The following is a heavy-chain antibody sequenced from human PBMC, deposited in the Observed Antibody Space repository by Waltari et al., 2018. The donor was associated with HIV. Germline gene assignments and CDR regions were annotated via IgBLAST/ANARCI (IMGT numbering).Heavy chain of an antibody. CDR3: AKDLRLAQVGDY. J-gene: IGHJ4*02. Sequence: EVQLLESGGGLVQPGGSLRLSCAASGFTFSRSGMRWVRQAPGKGLEWVSHISGSGGRTYYADSVKGRFTISRDNSKNTLYLQMNSLRVEDTALYYCAKDLRLAQVGDYWGQGTLVTVSS. D-gene: IGHD3-10*01. CDR2: ISGSGGRT. V-gene: IGHV3-23*01. CDR1: GFTFSRSG.